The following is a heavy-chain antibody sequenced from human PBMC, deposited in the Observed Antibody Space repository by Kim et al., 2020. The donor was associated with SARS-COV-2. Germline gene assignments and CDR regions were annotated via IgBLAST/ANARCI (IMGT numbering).Heavy chain of an antibody. D-gene: IGHD2-2*01. CDR1: GGSISGYY. Sequence: SETLSLTCTVSGGSISGYYWDWMRQPAGKGLEWIGRVYSSGSTNYNPSLKSRVTMSVDASMNQFSLNLRSVTAADTAVYYCARGGTSKLYPFDYWGQGTLVTVSS. J-gene: IGHJ4*02. V-gene: IGHV4-4*07. CDR2: VYSSGST. CDR3: ARGGTSKLYPFDY.